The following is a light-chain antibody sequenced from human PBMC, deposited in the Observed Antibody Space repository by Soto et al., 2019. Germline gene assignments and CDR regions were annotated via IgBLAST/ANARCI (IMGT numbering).Light chain of an antibody. CDR3: QQSYSTPRT. CDR1: QSISSY. CDR2: GAS. Sequence: DIQMTQSPSSLSASVGDRVIITCRASQSISSYLNWYQHKAGKAPKLLIYGASILQSGVPSRFSGSGSGTDFILTISSLQPEDFATYSCQQSYSTPRTFGQGTKVEI. J-gene: IGKJ1*01. V-gene: IGKV1-39*01.